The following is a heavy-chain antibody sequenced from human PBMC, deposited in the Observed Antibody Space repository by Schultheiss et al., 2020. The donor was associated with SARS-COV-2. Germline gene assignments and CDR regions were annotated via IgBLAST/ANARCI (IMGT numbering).Heavy chain of an antibody. CDR1: GYTFTGYY. CDR2: INPNSGGT. D-gene: IGHD1-14*01. V-gene: IGHV1-2*04. Sequence: ASVKVSCKASGYTFTGYYMHWVRQAPGQGLDWMGWINPNSGGTNYAQNFQGWVTMTRDTSISTAYMELSSLRSDDTAVYYCVRGYNTNWGRGTDAFDIWGQGTMVTVSS. CDR3: VRGYNTNWGRGTDAFDI. J-gene: IGHJ3*02.